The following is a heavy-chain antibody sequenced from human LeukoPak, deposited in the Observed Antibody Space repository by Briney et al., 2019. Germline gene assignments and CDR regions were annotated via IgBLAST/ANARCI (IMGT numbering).Heavy chain of an antibody. V-gene: IGHV4-61*02. D-gene: IGHD4-17*01. J-gene: IGHJ6*03. CDR2: IYTSGST. Sequence: SQTLSLTCTVSGGSISSGSYYWSWIRQPAGKGLEWVGRIYTSGSTNYNPSLKSRVPISVDTSKNQFSLKLSSVTAADTAVYYCARGRYGDYVNYYYYMDVWGKGTTVTVSS. CDR3: ARGRYGDYVNYYYYMDV. CDR1: GGSISSGSYY.